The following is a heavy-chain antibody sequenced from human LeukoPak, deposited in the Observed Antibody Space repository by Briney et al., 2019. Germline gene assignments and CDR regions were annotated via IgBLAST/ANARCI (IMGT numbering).Heavy chain of an antibody. V-gene: IGHV3-30*02. CDR1: GFTFSSYG. J-gene: IGHJ4*02. CDR3: AKDRASAYYYGSGSYYNPPSLFDY. Sequence: PGGSLRLSCAASGFTFSSYGMHWVRQAPGKGLEWVAFIRYDGSNKYYADSVKGRFTISRDNSKNTLYLQMNSLRAEDTAVYYCAKDRASAYYYGSGSYYNPPSLFDYWGQGTLVTVSS. CDR2: IRYDGSNK. D-gene: IGHD3-10*01.